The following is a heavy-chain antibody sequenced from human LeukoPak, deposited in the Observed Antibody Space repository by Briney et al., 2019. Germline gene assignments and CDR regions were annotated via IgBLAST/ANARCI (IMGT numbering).Heavy chain of an antibody. CDR2: ISPIFGTA. CDR1: GGTFSSYA. CDR3: AAQPLGYCSSTSCYTGDY. D-gene: IGHD2-2*02. V-gene: IGHV1-69*01. Sequence: SVKVSCKASGGTFSSYAISWVRQAPGQGLEWMRGISPIFGTANYAQKFQGRVTITADESTSTAYMELSSLRSEDTAVYYCAAQPLGYCSSTSCYTGDYWGQGTLVTVSS. J-gene: IGHJ4*02.